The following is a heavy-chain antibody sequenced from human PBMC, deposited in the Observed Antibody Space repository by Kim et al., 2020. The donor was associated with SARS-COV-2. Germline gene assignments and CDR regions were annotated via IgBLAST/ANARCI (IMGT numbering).Heavy chain of an antibody. V-gene: IGHV3-21*01. D-gene: IGHD6-19*01. Sequence: DSVKGRFTISRDNAKNSLYLQMNSLRAEDTAVYYCARDGSSGWFRVAFDIWGQGTMVTVSS. J-gene: IGHJ3*02. CDR3: ARDGSSGWFRVAFDI.